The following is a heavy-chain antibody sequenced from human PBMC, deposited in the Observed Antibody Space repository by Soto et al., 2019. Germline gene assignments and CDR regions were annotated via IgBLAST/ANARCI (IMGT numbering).Heavy chain of an antibody. D-gene: IGHD2-2*01. Sequence: QVQLVQSGAEVRKPGASVKISCKASGYTFTSYTIHWVRQAPGQRLEWMGWINAGSGNTRYSQKLQGRVSLTRDTSPRLDYMELSSQRSEDTAGYYCSRGSGPAYSPWHVNGGYWGQGTPVTVSS. CDR3: SRGSGPAYSPWHVNGGY. J-gene: IGHJ4*02. CDR1: GYTFTSYT. CDR2: INAGSGNT. V-gene: IGHV1-3*01.